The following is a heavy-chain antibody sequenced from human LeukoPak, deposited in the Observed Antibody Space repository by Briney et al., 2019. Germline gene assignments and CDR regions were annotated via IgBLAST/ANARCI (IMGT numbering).Heavy chain of an antibody. CDR3: ARDRATTMFDY. CDR1: GFTFSNYW. D-gene: IGHD5-24*01. V-gene: IGHV3-74*01. CDR2: INSDGSST. J-gene: IGHJ4*02. Sequence: GGSLRLSCAASGFTFSNYWMHWVRQAPGKGLVWVSRINSDGSSTTYAASVKGRFTISRDNAKNTLYLQMNSLRADDTAVYYCARDRATTMFDYWAQGTLVTVSS.